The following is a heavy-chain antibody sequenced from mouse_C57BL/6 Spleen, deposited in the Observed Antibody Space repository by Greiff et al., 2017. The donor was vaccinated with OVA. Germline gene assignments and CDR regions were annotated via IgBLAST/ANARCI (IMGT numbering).Heavy chain of an antibody. CDR3: ASDYGSSYRDSWFAY. V-gene: IGHV1-39*01. Sequence: VQLKESGPELVKPGASVKISCKASGYSFTDYNMNWVKQSNGKSLEWIGVINPNYGTTSYNQKFKGKATLTVDQSSSTAYMQLNSLTSEDSAVYYCASDYGSSYRDSWFAYWGQGTLVTVSA. J-gene: IGHJ3*01. CDR1: GYSFTDYN. CDR2: INPNYGTT. D-gene: IGHD1-1*01.